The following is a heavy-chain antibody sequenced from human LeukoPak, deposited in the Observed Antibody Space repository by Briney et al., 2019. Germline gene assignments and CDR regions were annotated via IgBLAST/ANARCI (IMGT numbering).Heavy chain of an antibody. CDR2: IYSGGTT. D-gene: IGHD5-18*01. V-gene: IGHV3-66*01. CDR1: GFTVSSNY. J-gene: IGHJ4*02. Sequence: PGGSLTLSCAASGFTVSSNYMSWVRQAAGKGLEWVSVIYSGGTTYYADSVKGRFTISRDNSKNTLHLQMNSLRAEDTAVYYCARDQYSYAHAAHWGQGTLVTVSS. CDR3: ARDQYSYAHAAH.